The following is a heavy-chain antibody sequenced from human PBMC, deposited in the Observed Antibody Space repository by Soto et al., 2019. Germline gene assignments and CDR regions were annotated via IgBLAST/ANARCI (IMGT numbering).Heavy chain of an antibody. CDR2: IYSGGST. Sequence: GGSLRLSCAASVFTVSSNYMSWFRQAPGKGLEWVSVIYSGGSTYYADSVKGRFTISRDNSKNTLYLQMNSLRAEDTAVYYCARDLAAAGTRAFDIWGQGTMVTVSS. CDR3: ARDLAAAGTRAFDI. J-gene: IGHJ3*02. D-gene: IGHD6-13*01. V-gene: IGHV3-66*01. CDR1: VFTVSSNY.